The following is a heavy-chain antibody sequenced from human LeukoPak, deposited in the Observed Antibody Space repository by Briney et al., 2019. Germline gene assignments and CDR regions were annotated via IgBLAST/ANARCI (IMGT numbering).Heavy chain of an antibody. CDR1: GYTFTGYY. CDR2: INPNSGGT. Sequence: ASVKVSCKASGYTFTGYYMHWVRQAPGQGLEWMGWINPNSGGTNYAQKFQGRVTMTRDTSISTAYMELSRLRSDDTAVYYCARDAYYYGSGTPQGGFDYWGQGTLVTVSS. J-gene: IGHJ4*02. V-gene: IGHV1-2*02. CDR3: ARDAYYYGSGTPQGGFDY. D-gene: IGHD3-10*01.